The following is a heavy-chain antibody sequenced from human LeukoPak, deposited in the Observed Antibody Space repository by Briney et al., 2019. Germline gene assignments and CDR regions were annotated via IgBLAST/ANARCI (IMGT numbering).Heavy chain of an antibody. CDR1: GFTFGDNY. Sequence: PGGSLRLSCAGSGFTFGDNYMSWIRQAPGKGLEWISYISGGGSITHYADSVKGRFTVSRDNAKNSLYLHMNSLRAEDTAVYYCAKDRLEVRGVIITTTEPFWGQGTLVTVSS. V-gene: IGHV3-11*01. CDR3: AKDRLEVRGVIITTTEPF. D-gene: IGHD3-10*01. J-gene: IGHJ4*02. CDR2: ISGGGSIT.